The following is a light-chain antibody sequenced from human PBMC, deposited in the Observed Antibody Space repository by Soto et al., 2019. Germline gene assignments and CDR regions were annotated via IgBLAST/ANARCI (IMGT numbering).Light chain of an antibody. V-gene: IGKV3-15*01. CDR2: DAS. Sequence: EIVLTQSPSTLSVSPGGGATLSCRASQSISSNLGWYQQKPGQAPRPLIYDASTRANGIPARFSGSGSGTGFTLTINGLQSEDFAVYYCQQYDTWPKTFGQGTKVDIK. CDR3: QQYDTWPKT. CDR1: QSISSN. J-gene: IGKJ1*01.